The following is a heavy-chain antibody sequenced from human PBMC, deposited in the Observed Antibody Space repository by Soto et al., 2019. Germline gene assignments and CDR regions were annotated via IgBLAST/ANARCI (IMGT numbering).Heavy chain of an antibody. CDR3: AGQGFGPLHGLVDV. V-gene: IGHV4-59*08. J-gene: IGHJ6*02. D-gene: IGHD3-10*01. CDR2: VHHSWGS. Sequence: QVQLQESGPGLVKPSETMSLSCTVSGGSISSYYWSWFRQSPGKRMEWIGYVHHSWGSSYHHSLQSQVAIPLSTPKSQCSPKVTPGTATYTAVYYCAGQGFGPLHGLVDVWGQGTTVTVSS. CDR1: GGSISSYY.